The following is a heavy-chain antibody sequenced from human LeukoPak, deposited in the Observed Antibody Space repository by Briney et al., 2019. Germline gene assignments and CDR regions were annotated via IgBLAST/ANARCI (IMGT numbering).Heavy chain of an antibody. Sequence: GGSLRHSCAASGFTFDTYAIHWVRQAPGKGLEWVAVISFDGSNRYYADSVKGRFTISRDNSKNTVYLQMTSLRTEDTAVYYCAKDAHTYGNNWFDPWGQGTPVTVSS. CDR1: GFTFDTYA. D-gene: IGHD5-18*01. CDR2: ISFDGSNR. CDR3: AKDAHTYGNNWFDP. J-gene: IGHJ5*02. V-gene: IGHV3-30*18.